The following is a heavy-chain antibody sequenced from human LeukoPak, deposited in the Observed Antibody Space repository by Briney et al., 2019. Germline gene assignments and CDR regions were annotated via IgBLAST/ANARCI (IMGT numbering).Heavy chain of an antibody. CDR3: ARFRGYCSSTSCYELDV. CDR1: GYTFTGYY. D-gene: IGHD2-2*03. Sequence: ASVKVSCKASGYTFTGYYMHWVRQVPGQGLEWMGWINPNSDGTNYAQKFQGRVTMTRDTSISTAYMELSRLRSDDTAVYYCARFRGYCSSTSCYELDVWGQGTTVTVSS. V-gene: IGHV1-2*02. J-gene: IGHJ6*02. CDR2: INPNSDGT.